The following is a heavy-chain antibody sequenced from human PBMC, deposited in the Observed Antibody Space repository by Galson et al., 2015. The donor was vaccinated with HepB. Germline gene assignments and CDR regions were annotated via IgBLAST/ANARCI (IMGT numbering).Heavy chain of an antibody. CDR3: ARGLSGDDNLHY. V-gene: IGHV1-2*04. Sequence: SVRVSCKASGYTFTGYYIHWVRQAPGQGLEWMGWINPSSGGKKYAQKLQGWFTMTRDTSISTAYMELSRLRSDVTAVYYCARGLSGDDNLHYWGQGTQVAVSS. D-gene: IGHD3-10*01. CDR1: GYTFTGYY. J-gene: IGHJ4*02. CDR2: INPSSGGK.